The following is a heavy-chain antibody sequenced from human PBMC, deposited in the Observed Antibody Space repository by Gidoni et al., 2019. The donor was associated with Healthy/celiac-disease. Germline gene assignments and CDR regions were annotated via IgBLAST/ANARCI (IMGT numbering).Heavy chain of an antibody. Sequence: EVQLVETGGGLIQPGGSLILSCAASGFPVSSNYMSWVRQAPGKGLEWVSVIDSGGSTYYADSVKGRFTISRDNSKNTLYLQMNSLRAEDTAVYYCASRAVGATGAYYYMDVWGKGTTVTVSS. CDR1: GFPVSSNY. J-gene: IGHJ6*03. D-gene: IGHD1-26*01. CDR2: IDSGGST. CDR3: ASRAVGATGAYYYMDV. V-gene: IGHV3-53*02.